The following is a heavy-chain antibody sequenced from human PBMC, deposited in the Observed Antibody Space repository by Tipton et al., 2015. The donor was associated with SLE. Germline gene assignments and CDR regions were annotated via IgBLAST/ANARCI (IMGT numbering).Heavy chain of an antibody. Sequence: GSLRLSCAGSGFTFSSYGMTWVRQAPGEGLEWVSAISGSGDRTYYADSVKGRFTISRDNSKNTLDLHMNSLSAEDSAVYFCASRAGGNSGELKDWGPGTLVTVSS. CDR3: ASRAGGNSGELKD. D-gene: IGHD4-23*01. CDR2: ISGSGDRT. CDR1: GFTFSSYG. V-gene: IGHV3-23*01. J-gene: IGHJ4*02.